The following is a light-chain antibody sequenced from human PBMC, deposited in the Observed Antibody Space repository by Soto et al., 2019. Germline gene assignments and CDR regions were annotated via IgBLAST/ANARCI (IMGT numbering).Light chain of an antibody. V-gene: IGKV1-5*03. Sequence: DIQMTQSPSTLSASVGDRVTITCRASQSISSWLAWYQQKPGKAPKLLIYKASSLESGVPSRFSGSGSRTEFTLTISSLQPDDFATYYGQQYNSYWTFGQGTKVEIK. CDR3: QQYNSYWT. J-gene: IGKJ1*01. CDR2: KAS. CDR1: QSISSW.